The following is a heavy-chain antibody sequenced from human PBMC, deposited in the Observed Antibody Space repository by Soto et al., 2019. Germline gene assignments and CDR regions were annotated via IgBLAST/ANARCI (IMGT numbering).Heavy chain of an antibody. CDR3: ARYKSDYYYGMDV. D-gene: IGHD1-20*01. V-gene: IGHV4-59*01. J-gene: IGHJ6*02. CDR2: IYYSGIT. CDR1: GGSISSYY. Sequence: QVQLQESSTGLVKPSETRSLTCTVSGGSISSYYWSWIRQPPWKGLEWIGYIYYSGITNYNPSLKSRVTISVDTSKTQFSLKLSSVNAADTALYYCARYKSDYYYGMDVWGQGTTVTVSS.